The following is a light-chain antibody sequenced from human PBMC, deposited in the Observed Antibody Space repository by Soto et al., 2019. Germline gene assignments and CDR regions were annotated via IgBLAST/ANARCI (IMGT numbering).Light chain of an antibody. J-gene: IGKJ4*01. V-gene: IGKV1-5*03. CDR3: QKYNSSPLT. CDR1: QSIGAS. Sequence: DIQMTQSPSTLYASVGDRVTITCRASQSIGASLAWFQQKPGKAPNLLIYKASSLESGVPSRFSGSGYGTEFTLTISTLQPDDFATYYCQKYNSSPLTFGGGTQVEIK. CDR2: KAS.